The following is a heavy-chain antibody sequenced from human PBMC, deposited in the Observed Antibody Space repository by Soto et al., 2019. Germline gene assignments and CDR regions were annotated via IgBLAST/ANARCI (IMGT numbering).Heavy chain of an antibody. V-gene: IGHV3-11*05. Sequence: QVQLVESGGGLVKPGGSLRLSCAASGFTFSDYYMSWIRQAPGKGLEWVSYISSSSSYTNYADSVKGRFTISRDNAKNSLYLQMNSLRAEDRAVYYCARGGDYYDSSGYPYYFDYWGQGTLVTVSS. CDR2: ISSSSSYT. CDR1: GFTFSDYY. D-gene: IGHD3-22*01. CDR3: ARGGDYYDSSGYPYYFDY. J-gene: IGHJ4*02.